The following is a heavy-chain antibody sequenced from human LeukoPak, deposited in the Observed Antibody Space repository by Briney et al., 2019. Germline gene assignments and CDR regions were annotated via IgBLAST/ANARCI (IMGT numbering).Heavy chain of an antibody. Sequence: GGSLTLSCAASGFPFSGYEMNWVRQAPGKGPVWIAYISSNGNEVHYDMSVKGRFTISRDNAKNSLYLQMNSLRAEDTAVYYCHLYSSGWLDYWGQGTLVTVSS. V-gene: IGHV3-48*03. J-gene: IGHJ4*02. CDR3: HLYSSGWLDY. D-gene: IGHD6-19*01. CDR1: GFPFSGYE. CDR2: ISSNGNEV.